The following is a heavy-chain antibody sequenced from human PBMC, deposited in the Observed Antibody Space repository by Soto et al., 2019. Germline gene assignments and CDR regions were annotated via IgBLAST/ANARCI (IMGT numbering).Heavy chain of an antibody. J-gene: IGHJ6*02. Sequence: SETLSLTCAVYGGSFSGYYWSWIRQPPGKGLEWIGEINHSGSTNYNPSLKSRVTISVDTSKNQFSLKLSSVTAADTAVYYCARRVLFYYYGMDVWGQGTTVTVSS. CDR2: INHSGST. D-gene: IGHD3-3*01. CDR3: ARRVLFYYYGMDV. CDR1: GGSFSGYY. V-gene: IGHV4-34*01.